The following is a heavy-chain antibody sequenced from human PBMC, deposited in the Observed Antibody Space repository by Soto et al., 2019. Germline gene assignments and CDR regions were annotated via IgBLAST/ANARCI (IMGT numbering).Heavy chain of an antibody. J-gene: IGHJ4*02. D-gene: IGHD5-12*01. Sequence: GASVKVSCKASGGTFSSYAISWVRQAPGQGLEWMGGIIPIFGTANYAQKFQGRVTITADESTSTAYMELSSLRSEDTAVYYCASTRGPRDGYNYYGYYFDYWGQGTLVTVSS. CDR2: IIPIFGTA. CDR3: ASTRGPRDGYNYYGYYFDY. CDR1: GGTFSSYA. V-gene: IGHV1-69*13.